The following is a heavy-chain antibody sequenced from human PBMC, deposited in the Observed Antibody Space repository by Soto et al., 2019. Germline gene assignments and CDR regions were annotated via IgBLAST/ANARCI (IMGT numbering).Heavy chain of an antibody. D-gene: IGHD4-17*01. Sequence: QLQLVQSGAEVKEPGASVKVSCKTSGYTFSSHGLYWVRQAPGQGLEWMGWISPKSGDTNYVQSLQGRLTLSTDTSTSTAYMELRSLTSDDTAVYYCGREAGDYAWYFDLWGRGTPVTVSS. CDR1: GYTFSSHG. V-gene: IGHV1-18*01. CDR3: GREAGDYAWYFDL. CDR2: ISPKSGDT. J-gene: IGHJ2*01.